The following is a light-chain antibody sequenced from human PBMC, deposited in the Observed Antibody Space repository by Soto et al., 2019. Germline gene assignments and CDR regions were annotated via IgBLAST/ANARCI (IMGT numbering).Light chain of an antibody. CDR1: SSDVGDYNY. V-gene: IGLV2-8*01. CDR2: EVT. J-gene: IGLJ2*01. CDR3: SSYAGSATVV. Sequence: QSALTQPPSASGSPGQSVTISCTGTSSDVGDYNYVSWYQQHPGKAPKLMIFEVTKRPSGVPDRFSGSKSGNTASLTVSGLQADDEADYYCSSYAGSATVVFGGGTKVTVL.